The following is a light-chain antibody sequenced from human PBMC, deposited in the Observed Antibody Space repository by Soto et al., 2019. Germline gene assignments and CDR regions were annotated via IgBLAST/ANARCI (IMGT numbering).Light chain of an antibody. V-gene: IGKV1-5*01. CDR1: QNINTL. Sequence: DIAMTQSPSTLSASVGDRVTITCRASQNINTLLAWYQQKQGRAPKLLNYDASRLESGVLSRFSGSCFGTEFTLSISSLQPDDFATYYCQQFHTYYTFGQGTNVHIK. CDR2: DAS. CDR3: QQFHTYYT. J-gene: IGKJ2*01.